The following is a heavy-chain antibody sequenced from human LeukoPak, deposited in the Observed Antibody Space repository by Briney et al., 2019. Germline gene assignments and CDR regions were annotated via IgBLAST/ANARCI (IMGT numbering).Heavy chain of an antibody. D-gene: IGHD5-24*01. CDR2: ISISGSST. CDR3: AKKDGYNLNFDL. V-gene: IGHV3-23*01. CDR1: GFTVSSNY. J-gene: IGHJ2*01. Sequence: PGGSLRLSCAASGFTVSSNYMSWVRQAPGKGLEWVSTISISGSSTYYADSVKGRFTISRDNSKNTLYLQMNSLRAEDTAVYYCAKKDGYNLNFDLWGRGTLVTVSS.